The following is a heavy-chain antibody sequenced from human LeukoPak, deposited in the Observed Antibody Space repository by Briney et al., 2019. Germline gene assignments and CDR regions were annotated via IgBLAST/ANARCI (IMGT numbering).Heavy chain of an antibody. CDR1: GFTFSSYS. Sequence: GGSLRLSCAAPGFTFSSYSMNWVRQAPGKGLEWVSSISSSSSYIYYADSVKGRFTISRDNAKNSLYLQMNSLRAEDTAVYYCAIGVYDSSGYYLDYWGQGTLVTVSS. CDR2: ISSSSSYI. D-gene: IGHD3-22*01. CDR3: AIGVYDSSGYYLDY. V-gene: IGHV3-21*01. J-gene: IGHJ4*02.